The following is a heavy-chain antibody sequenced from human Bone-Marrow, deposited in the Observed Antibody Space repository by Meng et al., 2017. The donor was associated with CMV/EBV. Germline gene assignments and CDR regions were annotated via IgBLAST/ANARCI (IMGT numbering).Heavy chain of an antibody. J-gene: IGHJ4*02. CDR3: ARSSSWYVDFWSGPDY. Sequence: SVKVSCQASGYTFNNYGITWVRQAPGQGLEWMGWISTYNGNTDYAQELQGRVTVTADTSTSTAYMELRSLRSDDTAVYYCARSSSWYVDFWSGPDYWGQGPLVTVSS. CDR2: ISTYNGNT. D-gene: IGHD3-3*01. CDR1: GYTFNNYG. V-gene: IGHV1-18*01.